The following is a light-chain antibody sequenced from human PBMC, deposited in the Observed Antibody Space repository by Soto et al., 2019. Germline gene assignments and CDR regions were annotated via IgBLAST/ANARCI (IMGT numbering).Light chain of an antibody. CDR1: ISDVGSYNL. CDR2: EVS. CDR3: CSYTGSTTFVVI. V-gene: IGLV2-23*02. J-gene: IGLJ2*01. Sequence: QSAPTQPASVSGSPGQSISISCTGSISDVGSYNLVSWYQQHPGKAPKLMISEVSKRPSGVSNRFSGSKSGNTASLTISGLQAEDEADYYCCSYTGSTTFVVIFGGGTKLTVL.